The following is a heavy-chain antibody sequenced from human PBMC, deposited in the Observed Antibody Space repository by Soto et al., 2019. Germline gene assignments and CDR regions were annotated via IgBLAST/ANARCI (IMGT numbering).Heavy chain of an antibody. CDR3: ARGNSGTFSRVRFDP. CDR2: IYYSGST. V-gene: IGHV4-31*03. Sequence: TLSLTCTVSGGCISSGGYYWSWIRQHPGKGLEWIGYIYYSGSTYYNPSLKSRVTISVDTSKNQFSLKLSSVTAADTAVYYCARGNSGTFSRVRFDPWGQGTLVTVSS. CDR1: GGCISSGGYY. J-gene: IGHJ5*02. D-gene: IGHD1-26*01.